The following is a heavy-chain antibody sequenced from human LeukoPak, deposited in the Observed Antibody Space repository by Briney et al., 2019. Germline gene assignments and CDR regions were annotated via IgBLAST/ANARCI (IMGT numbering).Heavy chain of an antibody. D-gene: IGHD4-11*01. V-gene: IGHV3-23*01. CDR1: GFTFSSYA. CDR3: AKSYRATVTRPWDY. Sequence: GGSLRLSCAGSGFTFSSYAMSWVRQAPGKGLEWVSAISGSGGSTYYADSVKGRFTISRDNSKNTLYLQMNSLRAEDTAVYYCAKSYRATVTRPWDYWGQGTLVTVSS. J-gene: IGHJ4*02. CDR2: ISGSGGST.